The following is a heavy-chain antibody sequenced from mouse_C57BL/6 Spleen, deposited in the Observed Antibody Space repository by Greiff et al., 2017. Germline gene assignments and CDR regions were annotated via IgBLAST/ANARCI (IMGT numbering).Heavy chain of an antibody. D-gene: IGHD1-1*01. J-gene: IGHJ1*03. CDR2: IDPSDSYT. CDR1: GYTFTSYW. Sequence: VQLQQPGAELVMPGASVKLSCKASGYTFTSYWMHWVKQRPGQGLEWIGEIDPSDSYTNYNQKFKGKSTLTVDKSSSTAYMQLSSLTSEDSAVYYCARILFGTTVVAHWYFDVWGTGTTVTVSS. CDR3: ARILFGTTVVAHWYFDV. V-gene: IGHV1-69*01.